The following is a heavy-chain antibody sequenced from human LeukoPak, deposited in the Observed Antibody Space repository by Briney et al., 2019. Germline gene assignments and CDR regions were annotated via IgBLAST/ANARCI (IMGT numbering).Heavy chain of an antibody. J-gene: IGHJ4*02. CDR1: GGTFTNYA. D-gene: IGHD3-9*01. Sequence: SVKVPCKASGGTFTNYAINWVRQAPGQGLEWMGRIIPILDVTNYAQKFQGRVTITADESTSTAYMELSSLRSEDTAVYYCARGNYDILTDSLDYWGQGTLVTVSS. V-gene: IGHV1-69*04. CDR3: ARGNYDILTDSLDY. CDR2: IIPILDVT.